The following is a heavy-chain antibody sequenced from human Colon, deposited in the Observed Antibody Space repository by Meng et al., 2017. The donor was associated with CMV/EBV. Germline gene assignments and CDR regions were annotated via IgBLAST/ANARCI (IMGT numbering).Heavy chain of an antibody. V-gene: IGHV3-74*01. CDR2: INSDGSST. CDR3: ARRVGYQLPLDY. Sequence: GSLKISCAASGFTFSSYWMHWVRQAPGKGLVWVSRINSDGSSTNYADSVKGRFTISRDNAKNTLYLQMNSLRAEDTAVYYCARRVGYQLPLDYWGQGTLVTVSS. D-gene: IGHD2-2*01. CDR1: GFTFSSYW. J-gene: IGHJ4*02.